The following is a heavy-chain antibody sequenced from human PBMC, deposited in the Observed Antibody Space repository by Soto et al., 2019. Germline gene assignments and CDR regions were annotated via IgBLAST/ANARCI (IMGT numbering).Heavy chain of an antibody. D-gene: IGHD2-2*01. CDR1: GGTFSSYA. V-gene: IGHV1-69*06. CDR2: IIPIFGTA. Sequence: GASVKVSCKASGGTFSSYAISWVRQAPGQGLEWMGGIIPIFGTANYAQKFQGRVTITADKSTSTAYMELSSLRSEDTAVYYCARARNQIVVVPAAISESFKYYYYGMDVWGQGTTVTVSS. J-gene: IGHJ6*02. CDR3: ARARNQIVVVPAAISESFKYYYYGMDV.